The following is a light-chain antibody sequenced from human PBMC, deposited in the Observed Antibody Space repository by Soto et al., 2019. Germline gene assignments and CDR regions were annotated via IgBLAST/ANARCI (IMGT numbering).Light chain of an antibody. CDR2: GAS. V-gene: IGKV3-20*01. Sequence: EIVLTQSPGTLSLSPEARATLSCRASQSFSGSYLAWYQQKPGQGPRLLIYGASIRATGIPDRFSGSGSGTDFTLTISRLEPEDFAVYYCLRFGSSWTFGQGTKVEIK. J-gene: IGKJ1*01. CDR1: QSFSGSY. CDR3: LRFGSSWT.